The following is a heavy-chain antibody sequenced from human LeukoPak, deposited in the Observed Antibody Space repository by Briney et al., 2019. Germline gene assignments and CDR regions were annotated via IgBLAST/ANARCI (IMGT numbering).Heavy chain of an antibody. V-gene: IGHV3-7*01. D-gene: IGHD6-19*01. CDR1: GFTFSSYW. CDR3: ARDPPVAGTRVAFDI. Sequence: PGGSLRLSCAASGFTFSSYWMSWVRQAPGKGLEWVANIKQDGSEKYYVDSVKGRFTISRDNAKNSLYLQMNSLRAEDTAVYYCARDPPVAGTRVAFDIWGQGTMVTVSS. J-gene: IGHJ3*02. CDR2: IKQDGSEK.